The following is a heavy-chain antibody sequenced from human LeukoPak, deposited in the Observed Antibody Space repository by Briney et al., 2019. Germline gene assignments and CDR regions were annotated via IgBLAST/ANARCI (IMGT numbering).Heavy chain of an antibody. V-gene: IGHV4-59*08. CDR2: IYYSGST. J-gene: IGHJ4*02. CDR1: GRSMSPYH. CDR3: ARAVSGRFDY. D-gene: IGHD6-19*01. Sequence: SETLSLTCTVSGRSMSPYHWGWIRQPPGKGLEWTGYIYYSGSTNYNPSRKSRVTISVDTPKNQCSLKLSSVTAADTAIYYCARAVSGRFDYWGQGTLVTVSS.